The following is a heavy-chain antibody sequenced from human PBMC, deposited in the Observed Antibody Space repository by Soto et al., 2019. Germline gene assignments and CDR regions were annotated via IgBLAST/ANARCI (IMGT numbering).Heavy chain of an antibody. CDR3: ARFPADSSGYYYVSDY. CDR2: IYYSGST. Sequence: QVQLQESGPGLVKPSQTLSLTCTVSGGSISSGGYYWSWIRQHPGKGLEWIGYIYYSGSTYYNPSLKSRVTMSVDTSKNQFSLKLSSVTAADTAVYYCARFPADSSGYYYVSDYWGQGTLVTVSS. V-gene: IGHV4-31*03. D-gene: IGHD3-22*01. J-gene: IGHJ4*02. CDR1: GGSISSGGYY.